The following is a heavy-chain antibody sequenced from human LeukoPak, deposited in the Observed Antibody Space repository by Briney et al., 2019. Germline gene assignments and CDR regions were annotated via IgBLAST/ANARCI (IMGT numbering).Heavy chain of an antibody. J-gene: IGHJ3*02. Sequence: SETLSLTCTISGGSISSTSYYWSWIRQPAGKGLEWIGRIYTSGSTNYNPSLKSRVTMSVDTSKNQFSLKLSSVTAADTAVYYCAREVVVVPAARKNAFDIWGQGTMVTVSS. CDR2: IYTSGST. V-gene: IGHV4-61*02. CDR1: GGSISSTSYY. D-gene: IGHD2-2*01. CDR3: AREVVVVPAARKNAFDI.